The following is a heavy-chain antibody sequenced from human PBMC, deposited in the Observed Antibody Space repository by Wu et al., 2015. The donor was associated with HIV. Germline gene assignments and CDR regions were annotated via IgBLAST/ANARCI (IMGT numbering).Heavy chain of an antibody. V-gene: IGHV1-24*01. CDR2: HDPEDLGT. J-gene: IGHJ6*02. D-gene: IGHD3-10*01. CDR3: ARDLARDTMIRARPRYPMDV. Sequence: QVHLVQSGAEVKKPGASVKVSCKVSGNTLTDVSIHWVRQAPGKGLEWMGGHDPEDLGTIYAQKFQGRATMTEDTSTDTAYMELSSLNSEDTAVYYCARDLARDTMIRARPRYPMDVWGQGTTVTVSS. CDR1: GNTLTDVS.